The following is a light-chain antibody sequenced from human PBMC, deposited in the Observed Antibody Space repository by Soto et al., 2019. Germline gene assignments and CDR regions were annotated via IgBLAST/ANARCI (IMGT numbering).Light chain of an antibody. Sequence: DIQMTQSPSSLSASVGDRVTITCQASQDISNYLNWYQQKPGKAPKLLIFDASNLETGVPSRFSGSGSWTDFTVTISSLQPEDVATYYCQQYHTIPYTFGQGTKVDIK. CDR1: QDISNY. CDR2: DAS. V-gene: IGKV1-33*01. CDR3: QQYHTIPYT. J-gene: IGKJ2*01.